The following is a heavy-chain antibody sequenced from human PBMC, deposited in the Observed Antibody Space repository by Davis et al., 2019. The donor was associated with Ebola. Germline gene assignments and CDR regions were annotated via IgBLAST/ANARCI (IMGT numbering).Heavy chain of an antibody. CDR2: INHSGST. Sequence: MPSETLSLTCAVHGGSFSGYYWSWIRQPPGKGLEWFGEINHSGSTNYNPSLKSRVTISVDTSKNQFSLKLSSVTAADTAVYYCARVVFVAGATPSWYFDLWGRGTLVTVSP. J-gene: IGHJ2*01. D-gene: IGHD2-15*01. CDR1: GGSFSGYY. CDR3: ARVVFVAGATPSWYFDL. V-gene: IGHV4-34*01.